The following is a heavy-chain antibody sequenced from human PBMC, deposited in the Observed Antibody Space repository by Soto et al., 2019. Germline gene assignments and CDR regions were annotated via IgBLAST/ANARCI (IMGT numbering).Heavy chain of an antibody. CDR2: ISSDGNNK. CDR1: GFTFSTYV. Sequence: PGGSLRLSCAASGFTFSTYVMHWVRQAPGKGLEWVAHISSDGNNKYYADSVKGRFTISRDNFKNSLYLQMSSLRAEDMAVYYCAKQFDYWGQGTLVTVSS. V-gene: IGHV3-30*18. CDR3: AKQFDY. J-gene: IGHJ4*02.